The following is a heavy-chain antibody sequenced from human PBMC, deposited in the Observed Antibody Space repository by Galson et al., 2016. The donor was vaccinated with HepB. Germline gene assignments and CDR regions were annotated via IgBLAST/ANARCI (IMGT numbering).Heavy chain of an antibody. Sequence: SLRLSCAASGFTFDDYVLHWVRQAPGKGLEWVSLISWDGGSTFYADSVKGRFTISRDNSKNSLFLQMDSLSTEDTAFYYCATISTGDYYFNYWGHGTLVTVSS. V-gene: IGHV3-43*01. CDR2: ISWDGGST. J-gene: IGHJ4*01. CDR1: GFTFDDYV. CDR3: ATISTGDYYFNY. D-gene: IGHD2-21*02.